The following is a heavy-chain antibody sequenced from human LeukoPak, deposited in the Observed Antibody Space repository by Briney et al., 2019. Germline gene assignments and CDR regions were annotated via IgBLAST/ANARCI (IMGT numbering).Heavy chain of an antibody. CDR2: IYYSGST. V-gene: IGHV4-31*03. D-gene: IGHD5-18*01. J-gene: IGHJ4*02. Sequence: SETLSLTCTVSGGSISSGGYYWSWIRQHPGKGLEWIGYIYYSGSTYYNPSLKSRVTISVDTSKNQFSLKLSSVTAADTAVYYCARTGSYGLPRDHWGQGTLVTVSS. CDR1: GGSISSGGYY. CDR3: ARTGSYGLPRDH.